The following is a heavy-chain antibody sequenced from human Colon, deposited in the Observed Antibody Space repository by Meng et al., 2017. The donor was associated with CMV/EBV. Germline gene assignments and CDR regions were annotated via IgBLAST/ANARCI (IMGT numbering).Heavy chain of an antibody. CDR2: LSGSGVNT. V-gene: IGHV3-23*01. D-gene: IGHD4-11*01. CDR1: GFAFGDLA. Sequence: SGFAFGDLAMSWVRQAPGKGLEWVAGLSGSGVNTFYADSVRGRFTISRDNSKNTVFLQMNSLGVDDTAVYYCARGQDYSNYWWFDPWGQGTLVTVSS. J-gene: IGHJ5*02. CDR3: ARGQDYSNYWWFDP.